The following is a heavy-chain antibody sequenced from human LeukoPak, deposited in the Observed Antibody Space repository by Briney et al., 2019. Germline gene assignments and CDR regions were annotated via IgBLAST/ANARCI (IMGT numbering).Heavy chain of an antibody. Sequence: PGGSLRLSCAASGFTFSSYAMSWIRQAPGKGLEWVSAISGSGGSTYYADSVKGRFTISRDNSKNTLYLQMNSLRAEDTAVYYCAKGWDYYGSGSLFDPWGQGTLVTVSS. D-gene: IGHD3-10*01. J-gene: IGHJ5*02. CDR2: ISGSGGST. CDR3: AKGWDYYGSGSLFDP. CDR1: GFTFSSYA. V-gene: IGHV3-23*01.